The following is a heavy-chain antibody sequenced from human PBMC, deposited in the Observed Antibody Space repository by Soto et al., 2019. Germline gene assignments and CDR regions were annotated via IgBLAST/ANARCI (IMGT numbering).Heavy chain of an antibody. Sequence: PGGSLRLSCAASGFTFSSYAMSWVRQAPGKGLEWVSAISGSGGSTYYADSVKGRFTISRDNSKNTLYLQMNSLRAEDTAVYYCAKDVPDRVRGGRAKPFDYWGQGTLVTVSS. CDR1: GFTFSSYA. D-gene: IGHD3-10*02. CDR2: ISGSGGST. J-gene: IGHJ4*02. V-gene: IGHV3-23*01. CDR3: AKDVPDRVRGGRAKPFDY.